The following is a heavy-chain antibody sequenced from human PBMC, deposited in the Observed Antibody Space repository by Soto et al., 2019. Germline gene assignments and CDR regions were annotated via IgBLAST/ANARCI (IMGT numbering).Heavy chain of an antibody. CDR2: INPNSGGT. CDR1: GYTFSDYY. J-gene: IGHJ5*02. Sequence: QVQLVQSGAEVKKPGASVKVSCKASGYTFSDYYMHWVRQAPGQGPEWMGWINPNSGGTNYAQKFQGWITMTSDTSLSTAYMELSRLRSDDTAMYYCAREGMAAADVNWFDPWGQGTLVTVSS. CDR3: AREGMAAADVNWFDP. V-gene: IGHV1-2*04. D-gene: IGHD6-13*01.